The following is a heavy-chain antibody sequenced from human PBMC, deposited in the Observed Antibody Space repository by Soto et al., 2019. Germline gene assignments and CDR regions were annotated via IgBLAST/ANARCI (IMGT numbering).Heavy chain of an antibody. CDR3: AKDPYYDILTGSYFGY. CDR1: GFTFSSYA. Sequence: EVQLLESGGGLVQPGGSLRLSCAASGFTFSSYAMSWVRQAPGKGLEWVSAISGSGGCTYYADSVKGQFTIPRDNSKNTLYLQMNSLRAEDTAVYYYAKDPYYDILTGSYFGYWGQGTLVNLSS. V-gene: IGHV3-23*01. J-gene: IGHJ4*02. D-gene: IGHD3-9*01. CDR2: ISGSGGCT.